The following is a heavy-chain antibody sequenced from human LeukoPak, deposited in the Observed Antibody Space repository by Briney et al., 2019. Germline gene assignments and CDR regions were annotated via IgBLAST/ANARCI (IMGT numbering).Heavy chain of an antibody. D-gene: IGHD5-12*01. CDR2: ISGGSSSV. V-gene: IGHV3-48*02. CDR3: ARKYGGYADY. Sequence: GGSLRLSCAASGFTFSSYSMTWVRQAPGKGLEWVSHISGGSSSVYYADSVKGRFTISRDNAKNSLYLQMNSLRDEDTAVYYCARKYGGYADYWGQGTLVTVSS. CDR1: GFTFSSYS. J-gene: IGHJ4*02.